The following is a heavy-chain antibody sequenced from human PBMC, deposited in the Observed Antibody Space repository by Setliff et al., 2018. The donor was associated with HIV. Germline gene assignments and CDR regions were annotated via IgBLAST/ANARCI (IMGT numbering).Heavy chain of an antibody. Sequence: ASVKVSCKASGYTFTGYYIHWVRQAPGQGLEWLGWINPNTGDTNYAQGFQGRVTMTSDTSISTAYMELSRLTSDDSAVYYCARDDLTFILDLDYWGQGTLVTVSS. V-gene: IGHV1-2*02. J-gene: IGHJ4*02. CDR2: INPNTGDT. CDR1: GYTFTGYY. D-gene: IGHD1-1*01. CDR3: ARDDLTFILDLDY.